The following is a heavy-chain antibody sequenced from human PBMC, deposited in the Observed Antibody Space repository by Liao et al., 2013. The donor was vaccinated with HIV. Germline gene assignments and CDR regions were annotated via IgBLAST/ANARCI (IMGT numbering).Heavy chain of an antibody. V-gene: IGHV4-59*01. CDR3: AGGDGYNDDVFDI. Sequence: QVQLQESGPGLVKPSETLSLTCTVSGDSISSYYWSWIRQPPGKGLEWIGYTYFSGSTNYNPSLKSRVTISVDTSKNQFSLKLSSVTAADTAVYYCAGGDGYNDDVFDIWGQGTMVTVSS. J-gene: IGHJ3*02. D-gene: IGHD5-24*01. CDR2: TYFSGST. CDR1: GDSISSYY.